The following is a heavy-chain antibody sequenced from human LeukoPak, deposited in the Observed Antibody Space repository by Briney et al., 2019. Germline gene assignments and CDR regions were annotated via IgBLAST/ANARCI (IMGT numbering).Heavy chain of an antibody. V-gene: IGHV1-18*01. CDR3: ARVNSRYNWFDP. CDR1: GYTFTSYG. Sequence: ASVKAPCKASGYTFTSYGISWVRQAPGQGLEWMGWISAYNGNTNYAQKLQGRVTMTTDTSTSTAYMELRSLRSDDTAVYYCARVNSRYNWFDPWGQGTLVTVSS. CDR2: ISAYNGNT. J-gene: IGHJ5*02.